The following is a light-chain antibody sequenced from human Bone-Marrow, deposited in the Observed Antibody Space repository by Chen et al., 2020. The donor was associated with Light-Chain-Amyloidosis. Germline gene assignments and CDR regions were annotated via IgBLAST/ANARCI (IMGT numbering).Light chain of an antibody. Sequence: SYVLTQPSSVSVAPGQTATIACGGNNIGSTSVHWYQQTPGQAPLLVVYDDSDRPSGIPERLSGSNAGTTATRTISRVEAGDEADYYCQVWDRSRDRPVFGGGTKLTVL. CDR3: QVWDRSRDRPV. V-gene: IGLV3-21*02. J-gene: IGLJ3*02. CDR2: DDS. CDR1: NIGSTS.